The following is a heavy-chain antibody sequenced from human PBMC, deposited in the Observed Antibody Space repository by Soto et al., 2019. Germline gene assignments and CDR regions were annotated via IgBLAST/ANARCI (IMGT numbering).Heavy chain of an antibody. CDR1: GFSFSSYA. V-gene: IGHV3-23*01. D-gene: IGHD3-22*01. CDR2: ISGSGTKT. Sequence: GGSLRLSCAASGFSFSSYAMSWVRQAPGKGLDWVSAISGSGTKTHYADSVKGRFTISRDNSKNTLYLQMNSLRAEDTAVYYCAKDHPVIEVVKVFEYWGRGALVAVSS. CDR3: AKDHPVIEVVKVFEY. J-gene: IGHJ4*02.